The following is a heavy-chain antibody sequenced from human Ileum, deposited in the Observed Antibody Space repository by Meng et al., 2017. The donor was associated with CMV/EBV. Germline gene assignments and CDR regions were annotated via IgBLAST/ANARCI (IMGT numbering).Heavy chain of an antibody. J-gene: IGHJ6*02. CDR1: GFNFRKYA. CDR2: IWYDGSNK. D-gene: IGHD4-23*01. V-gene: IGHV3-33*07. Sequence: GESLKISCAGVGFNFRKYAMYWVRQAPGKGLEWVAVIWYDGSNKYYAESVKGRFTISRDSPKNTMYLQMSSLRADDTAVYYCTKARLEYGSNVYVGGMDVWGQGTTVTVSS. CDR3: TKARLEYGSNVYVGGMDV.